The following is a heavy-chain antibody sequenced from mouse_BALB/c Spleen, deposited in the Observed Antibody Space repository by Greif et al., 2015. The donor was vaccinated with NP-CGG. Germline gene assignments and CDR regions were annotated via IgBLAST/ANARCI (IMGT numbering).Heavy chain of an antibody. CDR1: GFAFSSYD. Sequence: EVMLVESGGGLVKPGGSLKLSCAASGFAFSSYDMSWVRQTPEKRLEWVAYISSGGGSTYYPDTVKGRFTISRDNAKNTLYLQMSSLKSEDTAMYYCARGGYYGSSPWFAYWGQGTLVTVSA. CDR2: ISSGGGST. CDR3: ARGGYYGSSPWFAY. J-gene: IGHJ3*01. D-gene: IGHD1-1*01. V-gene: IGHV5-12-1*01.